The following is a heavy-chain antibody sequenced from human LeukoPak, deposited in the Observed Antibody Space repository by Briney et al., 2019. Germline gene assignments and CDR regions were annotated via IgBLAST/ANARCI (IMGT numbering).Heavy chain of an antibody. V-gene: IGHV4-61*01. Sequence: PSETLSLTCTVSGGSVSSGSYYWTWIRQPPGKGLEWIGYISYSGSTNFNPSLKSRVTISVDTSKNQFSLNLSSVTAAGTAVYYCARRGTGGRSFDIWGQGTMVTVSS. D-gene: IGHD2-8*02. CDR2: ISYSGST. CDR1: GGSVSSGSYY. CDR3: ARRGTGGRSFDI. J-gene: IGHJ3*02.